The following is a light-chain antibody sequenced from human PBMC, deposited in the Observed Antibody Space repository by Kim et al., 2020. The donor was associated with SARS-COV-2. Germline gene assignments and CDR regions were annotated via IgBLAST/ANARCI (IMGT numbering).Light chain of an antibody. Sequence: SAATGDRVTINCRASQSITTYLNWDQQKPGKAPKLLIFGASNLQSGVSSRFSGSGSGTHFTLTISSLQPEDFATYYCQQSSGFPWTFGQGTKVEI. CDR1: QSITTY. CDR2: GAS. V-gene: IGKV1-39*01. J-gene: IGKJ1*01. CDR3: QQSSGFPWT.